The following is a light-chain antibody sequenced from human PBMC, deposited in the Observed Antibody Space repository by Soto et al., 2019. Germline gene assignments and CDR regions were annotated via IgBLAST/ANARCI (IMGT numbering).Light chain of an antibody. CDR1: QDIGSW. V-gene: IGKV1-12*01. Sequence: DIQMTQSPSSVSASVGDRVTITCRASQDIGSWLAWYQQKPGKAPDLLIYGASSLQSGVPSRFYGSGSGXDXXXTISSLQPEDFATYYCQQGGSFPITFGQGTRLEIK. CDR2: GAS. CDR3: QQGGSFPIT. J-gene: IGKJ5*01.